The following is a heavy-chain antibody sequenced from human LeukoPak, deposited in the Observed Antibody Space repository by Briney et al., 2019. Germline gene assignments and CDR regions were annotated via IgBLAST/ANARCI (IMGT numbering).Heavy chain of an antibody. CDR1: GFTFSSYG. D-gene: IGHD3-10*01. CDR3: AKDLDMVRGVIYYYYGMDV. J-gene: IGHJ6*02. V-gene: IGHV3-30*18. Sequence: PGGALRLSCAASGFTFSSYGMHWVRQAPGKGLEWVAVISYDGSSKYYADSVKGRFTISRDNSKNTLYLQMNSLRAEDTAVYYCAKDLDMVRGVIYYYYGMDVWGQGTTVTVSS. CDR2: ISYDGSSK.